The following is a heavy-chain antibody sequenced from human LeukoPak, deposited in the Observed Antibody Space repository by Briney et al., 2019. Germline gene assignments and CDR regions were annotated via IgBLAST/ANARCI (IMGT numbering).Heavy chain of an antibody. CDR1: GGSISSGIYY. CDR2: MSTSRNT. Sequence: SETLSLTCTVSGGSISSGIYYWSWIRQPAGKGLEWIGRMSTSRNTNYNPSLKSRVTISVDTSKNQFSLKLSSVTAADTAVYYCARGLGYCSSTSCSPLGYWGQGTLVTVSS. D-gene: IGHD2-2*01. V-gene: IGHV4-61*02. CDR3: ARGLGYCSSTSCSPLGY. J-gene: IGHJ4*02.